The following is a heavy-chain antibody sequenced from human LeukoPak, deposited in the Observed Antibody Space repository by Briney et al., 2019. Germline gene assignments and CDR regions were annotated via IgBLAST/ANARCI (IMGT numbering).Heavy chain of an antibody. CDR3: ARDRVVAPYYFDY. V-gene: IGHV3-21*01. J-gene: IGHJ4*02. Sequence: PGGSLRLSCAAPGFTFRSYTMNWVRQAPGKGLEWVSSISSSSSYIYYADSMKGRFTISRDNAKNSLYLQMNSLRAEDTAVYYCARDRVVAPYYFDYWGQGTLVTVSS. CDR2: ISSSSSYI. D-gene: IGHD5-12*01. CDR1: GFTFRSYT.